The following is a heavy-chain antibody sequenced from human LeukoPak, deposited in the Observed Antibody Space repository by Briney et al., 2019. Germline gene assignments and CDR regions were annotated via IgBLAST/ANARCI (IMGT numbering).Heavy chain of an antibody. CDR1: GGSISSSSYY. D-gene: IGHD2-15*01. V-gene: IGHV4-39*07. CDR2: IYYSGST. CDR3: AREAPRAPGREEVALL. J-gene: IGHJ3*01. Sequence: SETLSLTCTVSGGSISSSSYYWGWIRQPPGKGLEWIGSIYYSGSTYYNPSLKSRVTISVDTSKNQFSLKLSSVTAADTAVYYCAREAPRAPGREEVALLWGQGTMVTVSS.